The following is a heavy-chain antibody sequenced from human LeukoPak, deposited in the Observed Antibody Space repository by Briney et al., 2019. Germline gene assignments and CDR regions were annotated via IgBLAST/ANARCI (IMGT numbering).Heavy chain of an antibody. CDR1: GYTFTNYG. J-gene: IGHJ4*02. CDR3: ARVTGSSISSRSLLY. Sequence: ASVKVSCKASGYTFTNYGITWVRQAPGQGPAWMGHINPYNGNTNYAQNLQGRVTMTTDTSSSTAYMELRSLTFDDTAVYYCARVTGSSISSRSLLYWGQGTPVTVSP. CDR2: INPYNGNT. D-gene: IGHD6-6*01. V-gene: IGHV1-18*01.